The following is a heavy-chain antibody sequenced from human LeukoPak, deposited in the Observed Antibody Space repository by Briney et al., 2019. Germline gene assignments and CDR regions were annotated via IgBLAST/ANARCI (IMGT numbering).Heavy chain of an antibody. CDR2: ISYDGSNK. V-gene: IGHV3-30*04. D-gene: IGHD6-13*01. J-gene: IGHJ4*02. CDR3: ARNQWGSSWAFDY. CDR1: GFTFSSFA. Sequence: PGGSLRLSCAASGFTFSSFAMHWVRQAPGKGLEWVAVISYDGSNKYYADSVKGRFTISRGNAKNSLYLQMNSLRDEDTAVYYCARNQWGSSWAFDYWGQGTLVTVSS.